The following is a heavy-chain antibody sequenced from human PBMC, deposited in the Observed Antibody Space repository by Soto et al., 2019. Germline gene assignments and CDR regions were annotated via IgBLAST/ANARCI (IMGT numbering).Heavy chain of an antibody. D-gene: IGHD3-22*01. CDR3: ARKAPSYYDSSGYYQLDY. Sequence: GASVKVSCKASGGTFSSYAISWVRQAPGQGLEWMGGIIPIFGTANYAQKFQGRVTITADESTSTAYMELSSLRSEDTAVYYCARKAPSYYDSSGYYQLDYCGQGTLVIVSS. CDR2: IIPIFGTA. J-gene: IGHJ4*02. CDR1: GGTFSSYA. V-gene: IGHV1-69*13.